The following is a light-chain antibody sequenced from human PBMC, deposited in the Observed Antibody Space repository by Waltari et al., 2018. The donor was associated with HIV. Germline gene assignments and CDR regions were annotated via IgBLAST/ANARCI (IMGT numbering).Light chain of an antibody. V-gene: IGKV1-39*01. J-gene: IGKJ3*01. CDR2: AAS. CDR3: QQSYSTPLT. CDR1: QSIGNF. Sequence: DIQMTQSPSSLSASVGDRLTMTCRASQSIGNFLNWYQQGPGKAPKLLMYAASSLQSGVPSRFSGSGSGTDFTLTISSLQPEDFTTYYCQQSYSTPLTFGPGTKVDIK.